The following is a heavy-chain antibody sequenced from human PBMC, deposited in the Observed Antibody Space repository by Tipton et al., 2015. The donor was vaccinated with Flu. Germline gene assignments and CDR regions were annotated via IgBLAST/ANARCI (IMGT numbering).Heavy chain of an antibody. Sequence: LVKPTQTLTLTCTFSGFSLSTDGVGVGWIRQSPGKALEWLTIIYWDDDKRYSPSLKSRLTIAKDTSKNQVVLTMTNMDPMDTATYYCARAAAAPERRDFDYWGQGTLVTVSS. D-gene: IGHD6-13*01. CDR2: IYWDDDK. V-gene: IGHV2-5*02. J-gene: IGHJ4*02. CDR1: GFSLSTDGVG. CDR3: ARAAAAPERRDFDY.